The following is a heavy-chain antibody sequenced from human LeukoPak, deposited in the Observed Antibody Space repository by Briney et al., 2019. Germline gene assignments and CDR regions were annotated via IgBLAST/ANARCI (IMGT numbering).Heavy chain of an antibody. D-gene: IGHD4-17*01. V-gene: IGHV4-59*08. CDR1: GGSISSYY. CDR3: ARQAPAIDYGDYLMAYYYYYMDV. J-gene: IGHJ6*03. CDR2: IYYSGST. Sequence: PSETLSLTCTVSGGSISSYYWSWIRQPPGKGLEWIGYIYYSGSTNYNPSLKSRVTISVDTSKNQFSLKLSSVTAADTAVYYCARQAPAIDYGDYLMAYYYYYMDVWGKGTTVTVSS.